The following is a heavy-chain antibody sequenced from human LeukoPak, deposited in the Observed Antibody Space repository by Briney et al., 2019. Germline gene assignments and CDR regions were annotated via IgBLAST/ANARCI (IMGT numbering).Heavy chain of an antibody. D-gene: IGHD2-15*01. CDR1: GGTFSSYA. CDR2: IIPIFGTA. Sequence: SVKVSCKASGGTFSSYAISWVRQAPGQGLEWMGGIIPIFGTANYAQKFQGRVTITTDESTSIAYMELSSLRSEDTAVYYCARVFLGYCSGGSCLLDDYWGQGTLVTVSS. V-gene: IGHV1-69*05. J-gene: IGHJ4*02. CDR3: ARVFLGYCSGGSCLLDDY.